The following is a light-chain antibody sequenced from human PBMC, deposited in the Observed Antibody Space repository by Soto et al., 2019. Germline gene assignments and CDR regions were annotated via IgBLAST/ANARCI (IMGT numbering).Light chain of an antibody. CDR1: QSVTTF. CDR2: DAS. J-gene: IGKJ1*01. CDR3: QQRSNWPWT. V-gene: IGKV3-11*01. Sequence: EIVLTQSPGTLSLSPGEGATLSCMASQSVTTFLAWYQQKPGQAPRLLIYDASNRATGIPARFSGSGSGTDFTLTISSLEPEDFAVYYCQQRSNWPWTFGQGTKVDIK.